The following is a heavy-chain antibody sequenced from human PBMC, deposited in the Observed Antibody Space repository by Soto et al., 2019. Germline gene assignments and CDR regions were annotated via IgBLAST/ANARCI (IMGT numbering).Heavy chain of an antibody. Sequence: SETLSLTCNVTGGSTSGSYWSWVRQSPGKGLEWIGYIHYSGTTTYSPSLRSRATISLDPSESQFSLKLTSVTAADTAIYYCARESIGGWLLSWGRGSLVTVSS. V-gene: IGHV4-59*01. CDR2: IHYSGTT. CDR3: ARESIGGWLLS. J-gene: IGHJ5*02. D-gene: IGHD5-12*01. CDR1: GGSTSGSY.